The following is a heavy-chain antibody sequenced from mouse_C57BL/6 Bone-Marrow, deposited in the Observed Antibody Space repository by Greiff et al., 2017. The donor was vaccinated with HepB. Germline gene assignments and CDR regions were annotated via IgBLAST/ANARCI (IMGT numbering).Heavy chain of an antibody. CDR3: AREDGSRYFDV. Sequence: EVQLQKSGPGLVKPSQSLSLTCSVTGYSITSGYYWNWIRQFPGNKLEWMGYISYDGSNNYNPSLKNRISITRDTSKNQFFLKLNSVTTEDTATYYCAREDGSRYFDVWGTGTTVTVSS. D-gene: IGHD1-1*01. CDR2: ISYDGSN. V-gene: IGHV3-6*01. CDR1: GYSITSGYY. J-gene: IGHJ1*03.